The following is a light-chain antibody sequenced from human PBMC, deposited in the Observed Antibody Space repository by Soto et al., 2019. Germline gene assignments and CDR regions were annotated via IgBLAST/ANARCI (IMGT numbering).Light chain of an antibody. J-gene: IGKJ4*01. CDR2: DAS. Sequence: DIQMTQSPSSLSASVGDRVTITCQASQDIKNYLNWYQQKSGKAPKLLIYDASDLETGVPSRFSGSGSGTDFTFTINSMPTQPIAKYYCQQYHNIPLTFGGGTKVDI. CDR3: QQYHNIPLT. CDR1: QDIKNY. V-gene: IGKV1-33*01.